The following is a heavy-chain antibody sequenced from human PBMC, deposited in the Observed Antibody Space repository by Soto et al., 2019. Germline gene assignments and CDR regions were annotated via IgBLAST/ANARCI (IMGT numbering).Heavy chain of an antibody. V-gene: IGHV3-23*01. CDR3: AKDRCSGGSCYFDY. Sequence: GGSLRLSCAASGFIFSSYAMSWVRQAPGKGLEWLSGISGSGGSTYYADSVKGRFTISRDNSKNTLFLQMNSLRAEDTAIYYCAKDRCSGGSCYFDYWGQGTLVTVSS. CDR2: ISGSGGST. CDR1: GFIFSSYA. J-gene: IGHJ4*02. D-gene: IGHD2-15*01.